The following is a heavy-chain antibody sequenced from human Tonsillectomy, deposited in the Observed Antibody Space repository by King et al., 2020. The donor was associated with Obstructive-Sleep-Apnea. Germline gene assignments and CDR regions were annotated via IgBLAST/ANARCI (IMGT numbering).Heavy chain of an antibody. CDR3: ASLTWEHWFDP. D-gene: IGHD1-1*01. J-gene: IGHJ5*02. CDR2: IYYIGTF. V-gene: IGHV4-59*08. CDR1: GGSISSHY. Sequence: QLQESGPGLVKPSETLSLTCTVSGGSISSHYWSWIRQPPGKGLEGIGYIYYIGTFDYNPSLKSRVTMSVDTSKNQFSLKLSSVTAADTTVYYCASLTWEHWFDPWGQGTLVTVSS.